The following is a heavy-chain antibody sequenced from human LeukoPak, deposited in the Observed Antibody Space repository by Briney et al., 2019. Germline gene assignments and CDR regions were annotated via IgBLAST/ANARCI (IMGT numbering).Heavy chain of an antibody. Sequence: AAVNVSRKASGYTFNGYYMHWVGPAPGKGLEWMGWINPNSGGTNYAQKFQGRVTMTRDTSISTAYMELSRLRSDDTAVYYCAGRVHYYYYGMDVWGQGTTVTVSS. CDR1: GYTFNGYY. CDR2: INPNSGGT. CDR3: AGRVHYYYYGMDV. V-gene: IGHV1-2*02. D-gene: IGHD2-15*01. J-gene: IGHJ6*02.